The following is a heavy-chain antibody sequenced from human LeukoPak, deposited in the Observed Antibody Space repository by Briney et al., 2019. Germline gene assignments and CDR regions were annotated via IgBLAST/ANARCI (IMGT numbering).Heavy chain of an antibody. J-gene: IGHJ6*03. Sequence: ASVKVSCKASGYTFTSYYMHWVRQAPGQGLEWMGLINPTGGSTGYAQKFQGRVTMTRDMSTSTDYMELSSLRAEDTALYYCAKEKGYYYDSSGYYRNTNYYYYYMDVWGKGTTVTISS. CDR1: GYTFTSYY. CDR3: AKEKGYYYDSSGYYRNTNYYYYYMDV. V-gene: IGHV1-46*01. D-gene: IGHD3-22*01. CDR2: INPTGGST.